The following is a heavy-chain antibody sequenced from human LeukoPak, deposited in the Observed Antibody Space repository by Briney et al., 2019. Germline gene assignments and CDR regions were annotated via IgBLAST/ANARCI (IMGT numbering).Heavy chain of an antibody. D-gene: IGHD3-22*01. Sequence: HPGGSLRLSCAASGFTFSGFWMSWVRQAPTKGLEWVANIKYDGSDKRYVDSVKGRFTVSRDNANNSLYLQMNSLRADDTAVYYCTRDESDGSSYSEPDYWGQGTLVTVSS. CDR3: TRDESDGSSYSEPDY. V-gene: IGHV3-7*01. CDR1: GFTFSGFW. J-gene: IGHJ4*02. CDR2: IKYDGSDK.